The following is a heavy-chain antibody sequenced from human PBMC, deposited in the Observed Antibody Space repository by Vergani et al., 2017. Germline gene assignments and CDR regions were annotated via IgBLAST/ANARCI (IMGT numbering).Heavy chain of an antibody. V-gene: IGHV4-59*01. D-gene: IGHD3-3*01. J-gene: IGHJ3*02. CDR1: GGSISSYY. Sequence: QVQLQESGPGLVKPSETLSLTCTVSGGSISSYYWSWIRQPPGKGLEWIGYIYYSGSTNYNPSLKSRVTISVDTSKNQFSLKLSSVTAADTAVYYFARYYDFWSGSEADAFDIWGQGTMVTVSS. CDR3: ARYYDFWSGSEADAFDI. CDR2: IYYSGST.